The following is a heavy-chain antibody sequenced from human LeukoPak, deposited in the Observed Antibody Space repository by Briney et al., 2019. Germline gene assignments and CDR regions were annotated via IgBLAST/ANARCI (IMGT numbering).Heavy chain of an antibody. CDR1: GGTFSTSA. CDR3: ATGGSYPFDY. Sequence: SVKVSCKTSGGTFSTSAITWVRQAPGQGLEWMGRIIPVLNITTYAQRFQGRVTITADTSTSTVYMELSSLRSEDTAVYYCATGGSYPFDYWGQGTLVTVSS. J-gene: IGHJ4*02. V-gene: IGHV1-69*04. D-gene: IGHD1-26*01. CDR2: IIPVLNIT.